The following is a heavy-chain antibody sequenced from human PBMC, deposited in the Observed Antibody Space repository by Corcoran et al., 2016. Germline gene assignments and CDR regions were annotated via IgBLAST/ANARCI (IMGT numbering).Heavy chain of an antibody. CDR3: ARDQIDDYYYGMDV. D-gene: IGHD3-22*01. Sequence: EVQLVESGGGLVQPGGSLRLSCAASGFTFSSYSMNWVRQAPGKGLEWVSYISSSSSTIYYADSVKGRFTISRDNAKNSLYLQMNSLRAEDTAVYYCARDQIDDYYYGMDVRGQGTTVTVSS. CDR2: ISSSSSTI. CDR1: GFTFSSYS. J-gene: IGHJ6*02. V-gene: IGHV3-48*04.